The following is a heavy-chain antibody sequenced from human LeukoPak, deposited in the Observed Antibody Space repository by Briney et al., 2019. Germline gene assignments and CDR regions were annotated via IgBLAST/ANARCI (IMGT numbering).Heavy chain of an antibody. V-gene: IGHV3-30*04. Sequence: PGRSLRLSCAASGFTFSSYAMHWVRQAPGKGLEWVAVISYDGSNKYYADSVMGRFTISRDNSKNTLYLQMNSLRAEDTAVYYCAREGGERTYDYWGQGTLVTVSS. CDR3: AREGGERTYDY. CDR1: GFTFSSYA. D-gene: IGHD3-10*01. CDR2: ISYDGSNK. J-gene: IGHJ4*02.